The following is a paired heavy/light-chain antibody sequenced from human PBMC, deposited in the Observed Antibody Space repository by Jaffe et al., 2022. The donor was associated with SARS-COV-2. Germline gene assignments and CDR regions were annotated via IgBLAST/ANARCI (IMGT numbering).Light chain of an antibody. J-gene: IGKJ3*01. CDR1: QGVSND. CDR2: AAS. Sequence: DIQMTQSPSYLSASVGDTVTITCRASQGVSNDLGWYQQIPGKAPKRLIYAASSLHSGVPSRFSGSGSGTEFTLTITSLQPEDFATYSCLQHNSYPFTFGPGTKVDIK. CDR3: LQHNSYPFT. V-gene: IGKV1-17*01.
Heavy chain of an antibody. CDR3: ARGPLYLLDFDY. Sequence: QVQLVQSGAEVKKPGASVKVSCKASGYSFNNYAMQWVRQAPGQRLEWMGWINTGNGKTKYSEKFQGTVTITRDTSASTVYMELRSLRSEDTAVYYCARGPLYLLDFDYWGQGTLVTVSS. CDR2: INTGNGKT. D-gene: IGHD3-3*01. J-gene: IGHJ4*02. CDR1: GYSFNNYA. V-gene: IGHV1-3*04.